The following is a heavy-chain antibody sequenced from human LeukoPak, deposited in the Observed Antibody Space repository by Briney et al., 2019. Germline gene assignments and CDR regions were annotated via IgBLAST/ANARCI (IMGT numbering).Heavy chain of an antibody. CDR3: ARDGLGITGWFDP. CDR1: GYTFTVYY. J-gene: IGHJ5*02. CDR2: FNPSGDTT. D-gene: IGHD1-14*01. V-gene: IGHV1-46*01. Sequence: GASVKVSCKASGYTFTVYYIHWVRQAPGQGLEWVGIFNPSGDTTSYAQKFQGRVTMTRDTSTSTVYMELSSLRPEDTAVYYCARDGLGITGWFDPWGQGTLVTVSS.